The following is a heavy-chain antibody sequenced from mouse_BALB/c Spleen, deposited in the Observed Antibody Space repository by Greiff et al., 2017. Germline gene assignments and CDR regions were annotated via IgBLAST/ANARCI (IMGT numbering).Heavy chain of an antibody. CDR3: ARSDGNPYFDY. V-gene: IGHV5-17*02. J-gene: IGHJ2*01. D-gene: IGHD2-1*01. CDR1: GFTFSSFG. Sequence: DVMLVESGGGLVQPGGSRKLSCAASGFTFSSFGMHWVRQAPEKGLEWVAYISSGSSTIYYADTVKGRFTISRDNPKNTLFLQMTSLRSEDTAMYYCARSDGNPYFDYWGQGTTLTVSS. CDR2: ISSGSSTI.